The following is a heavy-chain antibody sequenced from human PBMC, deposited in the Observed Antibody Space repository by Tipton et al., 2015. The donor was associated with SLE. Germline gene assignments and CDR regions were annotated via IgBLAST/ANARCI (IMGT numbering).Heavy chain of an antibody. CDR3: ARVAYYDISDRYFDY. D-gene: IGHD3-9*01. J-gene: IGHJ4*02. CDR2: ISYEGSNK. CDR1: GFTFSIYD. Sequence: SLRLSCAASGFTFSIYDMHWVRQAPGKGLEWVAVISYEGSNKYYADSVKGRFTISTENSKTTLYRQMNSLRAEDTTVYYCARVAYYDISDRYFDYCGQGTLVTVSS. V-gene: IGHV3-30*04.